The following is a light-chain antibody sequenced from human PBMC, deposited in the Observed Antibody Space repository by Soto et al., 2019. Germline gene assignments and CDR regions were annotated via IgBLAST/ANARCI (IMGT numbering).Light chain of an antibody. CDR2: HAS. V-gene: IGKV1-27*01. J-gene: IGKJ3*01. Sequence: DIQMTQSPSSLSASVGDRVTITCRASQGISSYLAWYQQRPGKVPKLLIYHASTLQSGVPSRFSGSGSGTDFTLTISSLQPEDVATYYCQKYNNAVFTFGPGTKVDI. CDR3: QKYNNAVFT. CDR1: QGISSY.